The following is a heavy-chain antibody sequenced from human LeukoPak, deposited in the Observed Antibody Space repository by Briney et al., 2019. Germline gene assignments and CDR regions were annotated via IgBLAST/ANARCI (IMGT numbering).Heavy chain of an antibody. D-gene: IGHD3-10*01. V-gene: IGHV3-7*03. J-gene: IGHJ3*01. CDR2: IKQDGSEK. CDR3: ARDSLVRGGIDAFDL. CDR1: GFTFSSYW. Sequence: GGSLRLSCAASGFTFSSYWMSWVRQAPGKGLEWVANIKQDGSEKYYVDSVKGRFTISRDNSKNTVSLQMNSLRVEDTAVYYCARDSLVRGGIDAFDLWGQGTMVTVSS.